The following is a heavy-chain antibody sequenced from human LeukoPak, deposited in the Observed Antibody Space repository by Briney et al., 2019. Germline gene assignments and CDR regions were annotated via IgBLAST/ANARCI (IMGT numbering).Heavy chain of an antibody. CDR2: ISSSSYI. CDR1: GFTFSSYS. D-gene: IGHD3-22*01. Sequence: GGSLRLSCAASGFTFSSYSMNWVRQAPGKGLEWVSSISSSSYIYYADSVKGRFTISRDNAKNSVYLQMDSLRAEDTAMYYCARWYDYDSKGYSYYFDYWGQGTLVTVSS. CDR3: ARWYDYDSKGYSYYFDY. J-gene: IGHJ4*02. V-gene: IGHV3-21*01.